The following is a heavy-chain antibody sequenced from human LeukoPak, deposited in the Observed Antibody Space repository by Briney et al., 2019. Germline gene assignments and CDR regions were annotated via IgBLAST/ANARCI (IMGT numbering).Heavy chain of an antibody. J-gene: IGHJ4*02. Sequence: SETLSLTCTVSGGSISGSSYYWGWIRQPPGKGLEWIGNMYYSGSPYYNPSLKSRVTISVDTSKNQFSLTLSSVTAADTALYYCARITSGPGQVDYWGQGPLVTVSS. V-gene: IGHV4-39*01. D-gene: IGHD1-14*01. CDR3: ARITSGPGQVDY. CDR1: GGSISGSSYY. CDR2: MYYSGSP.